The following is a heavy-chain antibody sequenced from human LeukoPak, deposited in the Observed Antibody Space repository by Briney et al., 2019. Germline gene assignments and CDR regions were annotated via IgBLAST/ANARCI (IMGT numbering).Heavy chain of an antibody. CDR1: GFTFSSFW. J-gene: IGHJ4*02. CDR2: INQGGGEK. D-gene: IGHD5-12*01. V-gene: IGHV3-7*05. Sequence: QSGGSLRLSCATSGFTFSSFWMSWVRQAPGKGLEWVANINQGGGEKNYVDSVKGRFTISRNSAKSSLYLQMNSLRAEDTAVYYCARNENSGWGYFDYWGQGTLVTVSS. CDR3: ARNENSGWGYFDY.